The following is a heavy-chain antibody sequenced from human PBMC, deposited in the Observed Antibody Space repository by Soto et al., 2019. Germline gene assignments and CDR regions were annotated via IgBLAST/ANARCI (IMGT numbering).Heavy chain of an antibody. V-gene: IGHV1-18*04. CDR3: ARDDYDIWGQWFDP. CDR1: GYTFTSYD. D-gene: IGHD3-9*01. J-gene: IGHJ5*02. CDR2: ISAYNGNT. Sequence: SVKVSCKASGYTFTSYDISCVRQAPGQGVKWMGWISAYNGNTNYAQTLQCRVTMTTNTSTRTAYMELRRLRSDDTAVYYCARDDYDIWGQWFDPWGQGTLVTVSS.